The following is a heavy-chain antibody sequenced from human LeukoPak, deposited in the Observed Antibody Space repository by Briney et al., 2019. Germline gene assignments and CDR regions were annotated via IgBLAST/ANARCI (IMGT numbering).Heavy chain of an antibody. V-gene: IGHV1-2*04. D-gene: IGHD6-19*01. Sequence: ASVKVSCKASGYTFTGYYMHWVRQAPGQGLEWMGWINPNSGGTNYAQKFQGWVTMTRDTSISTAYVELRRLRSDDTAVYYCARGFGIAVAGLDYWGQGTLVTVSS. CDR3: ARGFGIAVAGLDY. CDR2: INPNSGGT. CDR1: GYTFTGYY. J-gene: IGHJ4*02.